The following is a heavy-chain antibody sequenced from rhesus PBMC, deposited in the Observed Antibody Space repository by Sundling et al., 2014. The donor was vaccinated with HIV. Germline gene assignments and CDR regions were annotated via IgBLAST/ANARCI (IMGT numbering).Heavy chain of an antibody. V-gene: IGHV3-103*01. Sequence: EVQLVETGGGLVQPGGSLKLSCAASGFTFSTYGMSWVRQAPGKGLEWVSGINSGGDSTYYADSVKGRFTISRDNSKNTLSLQMNSLRLEDTAVYYCAKEIVGATIDSEFWGQGALVTVSS. CDR2: INSGGDST. D-gene: IGHD1-44*02. CDR1: GFTFSTYG. J-gene: IGHJ1*01. CDR3: AKEIVGATIDSEF.